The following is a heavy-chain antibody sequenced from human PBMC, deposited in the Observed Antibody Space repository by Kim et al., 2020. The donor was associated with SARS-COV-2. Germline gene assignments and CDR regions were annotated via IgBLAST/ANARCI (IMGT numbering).Heavy chain of an antibody. Sequence: GGSLRLSCAASGFTFGDYAMHWVRQAPGKGLEWVSGISWNRGSIGYADSVKGRITISRDNAKNFLYLQMNSLRAEDTALYYFAKVKNPVDSSHFDYWGQG. CDR2: ISWNRGSI. D-gene: IGHD6-19*01. CDR1: GFTFGDYA. V-gene: IGHV3-9*01. CDR3: AKVKNPVDSSHFDY. J-gene: IGHJ4*02.